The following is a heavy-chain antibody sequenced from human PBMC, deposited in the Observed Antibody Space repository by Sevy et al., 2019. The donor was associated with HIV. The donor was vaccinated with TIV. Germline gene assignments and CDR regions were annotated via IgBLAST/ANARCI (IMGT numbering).Heavy chain of an antibody. CDR1: GGSISSYY. CDR2: IYYSGST. J-gene: IGHJ4*02. CDR3: ARQVRGWELLRGAFDY. V-gene: IGHV4-59*08. D-gene: IGHD1-26*01. Sequence: SETLSLTCTVSGGSISSYYWSWIRQPPGKGLEWIGYIYYSGSTNYNPSLKGRVTISVDTSKNQFSLKLSSVTAADTAVYYCARQVRGWELLRGAFDYWGQGTLVTVSS.